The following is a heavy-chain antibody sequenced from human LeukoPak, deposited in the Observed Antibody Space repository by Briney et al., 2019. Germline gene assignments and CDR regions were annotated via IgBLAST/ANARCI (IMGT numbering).Heavy chain of an antibody. J-gene: IGHJ4*01. V-gene: IGHV3-48*01. D-gene: IGHD3-9*01. Sequence: GGSRRLSCAASGFTFSRFSMNWVRQFAGKGLEWISYINSNGNIGYADSVKGRFTISRDDAKNSLFLQMNSLRAEDTAVYYCARDKDWAFDFWGHGTLVTVSS. CDR2: INSNGNI. CDR1: GFTFSRFS. CDR3: ARDKDWAFDF.